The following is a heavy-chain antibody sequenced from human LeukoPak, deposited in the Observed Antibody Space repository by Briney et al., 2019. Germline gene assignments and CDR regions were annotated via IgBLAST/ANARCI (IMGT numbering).Heavy chain of an antibody. D-gene: IGHD2-2*01. CDR2: FYYSGST. CDR1: GGSISSSSYY. V-gene: IGHV4-39*01. J-gene: IGHJ4*02. CDR3: ARRRSTSCYDY. Sequence: PSETLSLTCTVSGGSISSSSYYWGWIRQSPGKGLEWIGSFYYSGSTYYNPSLKSRVTISVDTSKNQFSLKLSSVTAADTAVYYCARRRSTSCYDYWGQGTLVTVSS.